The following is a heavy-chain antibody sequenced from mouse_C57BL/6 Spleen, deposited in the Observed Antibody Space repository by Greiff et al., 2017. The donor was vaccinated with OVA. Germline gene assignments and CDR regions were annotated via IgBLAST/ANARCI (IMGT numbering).Heavy chain of an antibody. CDR2: INPSSGYT. D-gene: IGHD1-1*01. J-gene: IGHJ2*01. CDR1: GYTFTSYW. Sequence: QVQLQQSGAELAKPGASVKLSCKASGYTFTSYWMHWVKQRPGQGLEWIGYINPSSGYTKYNQKFKDKVTLTADKSSSTAYMQLSSLVYDDSAVDYCADYYCSSYGVDYWGQGTTLTVSA. CDR3: ADYYCSSYGVDY. V-gene: IGHV1-7*01.